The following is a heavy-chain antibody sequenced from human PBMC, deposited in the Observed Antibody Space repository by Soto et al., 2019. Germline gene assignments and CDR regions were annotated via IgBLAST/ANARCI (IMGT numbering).Heavy chain of an antibody. CDR1: GYTFTSYG. J-gene: IGHJ5*02. Sequence: ASVKVSCKASGYTFTSYGISWVRQAPGQGLEWMGWISTYTGNTIYAQKLQGRVTMTTDTSTSTAYMELRSLKSDDSAVYYCARDRFDPWGQGTPVTVSS. V-gene: IGHV1-18*01. CDR3: ARDRFDP. CDR2: ISTYTGNT.